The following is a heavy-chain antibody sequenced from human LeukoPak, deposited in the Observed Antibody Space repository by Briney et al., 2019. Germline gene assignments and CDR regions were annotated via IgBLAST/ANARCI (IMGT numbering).Heavy chain of an antibody. D-gene: IGHD3-3*01. CDR3: ARDPDFWSGYYKVAWFDP. V-gene: IGHV3-48*01. Sequence: GGSLGLSCAASGFTFSTYNMNWVRQAPGKGLEWLSFITDTGGVQYADSVKGRFTISRDNAKKSLYLQMNSLRAEDTAVYYCARDPDFWSGYYKVAWFDPWGQGTPVTVSS. CDR2: ITDTGGV. J-gene: IGHJ5*02. CDR1: GFTFSTYN.